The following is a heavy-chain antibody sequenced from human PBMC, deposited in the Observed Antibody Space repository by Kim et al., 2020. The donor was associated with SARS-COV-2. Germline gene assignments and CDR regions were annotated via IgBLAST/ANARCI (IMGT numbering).Heavy chain of an antibody. CDR2: IYYSGST. CDR1: GGSISSSSYY. V-gene: IGHV4-39*01. Sequence: SETLSLTCTVSGGSISSSSYYWGWIRQPPGKGLEWIGSIYYSGSTYYNPSLKSRVTISVDTSKNQFSLKLSSVTAADTAVYYCASNLRTAAGTGYFDLWGRGTLVTVSS. J-gene: IGHJ2*01. CDR3: ASNLRTAAGTGYFDL. D-gene: IGHD6-13*01.